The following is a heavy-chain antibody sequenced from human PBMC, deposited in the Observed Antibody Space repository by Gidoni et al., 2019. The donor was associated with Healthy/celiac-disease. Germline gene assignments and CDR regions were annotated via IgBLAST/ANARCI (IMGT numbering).Heavy chain of an antibody. CDR1: GGSISSYY. Sequence: QVQLQESGPGLVKPSETLSLTCTVSGGSISSYYWSWIRQPPGKGLEWIGYIYYSGSTNYNPSLKSRVTISVDTSKNQCSLKLSAVTAADTAVYYCARVPNNGGARLHAFDIWGQGTMVTVSS. D-gene: IGHD6-6*01. J-gene: IGHJ3*02. CDR3: ARVPNNGGARLHAFDI. CDR2: IYYSGST. V-gene: IGHV4-59*01.